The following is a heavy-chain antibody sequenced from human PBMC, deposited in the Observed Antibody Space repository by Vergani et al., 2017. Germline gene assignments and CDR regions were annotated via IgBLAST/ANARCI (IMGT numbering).Heavy chain of an antibody. CDR1: GGSISSSSHF. Sequence: QLQLHKSGPGLVKPSETLSLTCTLSGGSISSSSHFWGWLRQTPGKGLEWIGSIYYSGSTYYNPSLKSRVSISVDTSKNQFSLKLSSVTAADTAVYYCARHLPGMGYFDYWGQGTLVTVSS. CDR3: ARHLPGMGYFDY. CDR2: IYYSGST. V-gene: IGHV4-39*01. J-gene: IGHJ4*02. D-gene: IGHD6-13*01.